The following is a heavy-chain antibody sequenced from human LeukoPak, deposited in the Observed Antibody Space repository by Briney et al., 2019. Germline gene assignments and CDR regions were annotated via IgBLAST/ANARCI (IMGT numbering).Heavy chain of an antibody. CDR1: GGTFSSYA. CDR3: ASATLRCSGGSCYEMDV. V-gene: IGHV1-69*06. J-gene: IGHJ6*04. CDR2: IIPIFGTA. Sequence: GASVKVSCKASGGTFSSYAISWVRQAPGQGLEWMGGIIPIFGTANYAQKFQGRVTITAGKSTSTAYMELSSLRSEDTAVYYCASATLRCSGGSCYEMDVWGKGTTVTVSS. D-gene: IGHD2-15*01.